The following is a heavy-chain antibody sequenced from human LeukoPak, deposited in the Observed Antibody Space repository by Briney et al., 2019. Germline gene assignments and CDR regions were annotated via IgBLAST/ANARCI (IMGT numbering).Heavy chain of an antibody. CDR3: ARGLRYYYYYGMDV. V-gene: IGHV3-7*03. Sequence: GSLRLSCAAFGFTFSSFWMKLVRPAPGKGLEWVGNIKRDGSEKYYVDSVKGRFTISRDNAKNSLYLQMNSLRAEDTAVYYCARGLRYYYYYGMDVWGQGTTVTVSS. CDR2: IKRDGSEK. J-gene: IGHJ6*02. CDR1: GFTFSSFW. D-gene: IGHD3-16*01.